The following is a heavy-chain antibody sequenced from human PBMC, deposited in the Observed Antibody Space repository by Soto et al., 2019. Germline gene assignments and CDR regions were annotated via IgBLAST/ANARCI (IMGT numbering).Heavy chain of an antibody. J-gene: IGHJ4*02. CDR1: GFSFDDYG. Sequence: EVQLVESGGGSVQPGRSLRLSCEASGFSFDDYGMHWVRQGPGKGLEWVSGISWDSGDIYYVDSVKGGFTISRDNAKKSLYLQMNSLRTEDKSLYYCARDNDLDRDGPFDYWGQGILVTVS. V-gene: IGHV3-9*01. D-gene: IGHD2-2*03. CDR3: ARDNDLDRDGPFDY. CDR2: ISWDSGDI.